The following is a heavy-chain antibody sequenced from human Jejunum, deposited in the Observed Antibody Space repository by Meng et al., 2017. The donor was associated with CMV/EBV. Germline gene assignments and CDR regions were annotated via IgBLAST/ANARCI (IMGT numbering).Heavy chain of an antibody. J-gene: IGHJ4*02. CDR1: GYVITSNY. CDR2: IKPSDGTT. V-gene: IGHV1-46*01. Sequence: CKAYGYVITSNYMHWVRQATRQGLEWMGVIKPSDGTTSYAQKFQGRFTLSTDTSTSTVYMELSSLRSEDTAVYYCARDLYYFDYWGQGTLVTVSS. CDR3: ARDLYYFDY.